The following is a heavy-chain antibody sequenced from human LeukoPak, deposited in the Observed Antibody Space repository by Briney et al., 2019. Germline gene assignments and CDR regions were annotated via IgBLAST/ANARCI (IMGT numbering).Heavy chain of an antibody. V-gene: IGHV1-69*01. CDR2: IIPIFGTA. D-gene: IGHD6-6*01. J-gene: IGHJ1*01. CDR3: ARDADSAAREYFQH. Sequence: ASVKVSCKASGGTFSSYAISWVRQAPGQGLEWMGGIIPIFGTANYAQKFQGRVTITADESTSTAYVELSSLRSEGTAVYYCARDADSAAREYFQHWGQGTLVTVSS. CDR1: GGTFSSYA.